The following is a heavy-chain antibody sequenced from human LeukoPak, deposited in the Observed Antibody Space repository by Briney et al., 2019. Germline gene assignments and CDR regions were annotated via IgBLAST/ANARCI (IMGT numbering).Heavy chain of an antibody. D-gene: IGHD3-10*01. CDR2: INPNSGGT. Sequence: ASVNVSCKASGYIFTSYYIHWVRQAPGQGLEWMGWINPNSGGTNYAQKFQGRVTMTRDTSISTAYMELSRLRSDDTAVYYCAREADGSGSYYKSDAFDIWGQGTMVTVSS. CDR3: AREADGSGSYYKSDAFDI. J-gene: IGHJ3*02. CDR1: GYIFTSYY. V-gene: IGHV1-2*02.